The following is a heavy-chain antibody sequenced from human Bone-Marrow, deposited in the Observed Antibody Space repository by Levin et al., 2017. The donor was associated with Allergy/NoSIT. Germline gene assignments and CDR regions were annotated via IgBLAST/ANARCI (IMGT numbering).Heavy chain of an antibody. J-gene: IGHJ4*02. CDR1: GGSISSGDYY. CDR2: IYYSGST. D-gene: IGHD3-22*01. V-gene: IGHV4-30-4*01. CDR3: ARGRPDSSGSTDPGEFDY. Sequence: PSETLSLTCTVSGGSISSGDYYWSWIRQPPGKGLEWIGYIYYSGSTYYNPSLQSRVTISVDTSKNQVSLKLSSVTAADTAVYYCARGRPDSSGSTDPGEFDYWGQGTLVTVSS.